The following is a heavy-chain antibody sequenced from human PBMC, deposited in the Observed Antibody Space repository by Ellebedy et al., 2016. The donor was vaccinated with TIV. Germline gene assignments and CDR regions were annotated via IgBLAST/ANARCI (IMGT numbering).Heavy chain of an antibody. CDR2: IKQDGSEK. CDR3: ARDTLVGVTDSYFDY. V-gene: IGHV3-7*03. CDR1: GFTFSTSW. J-gene: IGHJ4*02. Sequence: GESLKISCAASGFTFSTSWMTWVRQAPGKGLEWVANIKQDGSEKYYVDSVKGRITISRDNAKNSLYLKMNNLRADDTAVYYCARDTLVGVTDSYFDYWGQGTLVTVSS. D-gene: IGHD1-26*01.